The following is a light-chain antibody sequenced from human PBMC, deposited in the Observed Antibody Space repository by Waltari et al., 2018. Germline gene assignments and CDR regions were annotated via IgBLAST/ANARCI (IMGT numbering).Light chain of an antibody. CDR2: GAS. J-gene: IGKJ1*01. Sequence: EIVMTQSPATLYMSPGERATLSCRARQSVTTKLAWYQQNPGQAPRLLIYGASSRAAGIPGRFSGSGSGTEFTLTISSLQSEDFAVYYCQQYDKWPPWTFGQGTKVEIK. V-gene: IGKV3-15*01. CDR1: QSVTTK. CDR3: QQYDKWPPWT.